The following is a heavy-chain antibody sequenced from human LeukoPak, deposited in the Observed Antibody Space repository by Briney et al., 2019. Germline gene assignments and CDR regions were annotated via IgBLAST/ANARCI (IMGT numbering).Heavy chain of an antibody. CDR1: GGSFSSSSYY. CDR3: ARQTSLGFDI. J-gene: IGHJ3*02. V-gene: IGHV4-39*01. Sequence: SETLSLTCTVSGGSFSSSSYYWGWIRQPPGKGLEWIGNIYYRGNTYYSPSLKSRVTISLDTSKNQFSLRLSSVTAADTAVYYCARQTSLGFDIWGQGTMVTVSS. CDR2: IYYRGNT.